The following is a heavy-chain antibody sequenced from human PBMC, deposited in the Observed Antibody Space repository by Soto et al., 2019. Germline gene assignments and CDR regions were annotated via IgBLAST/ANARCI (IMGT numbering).Heavy chain of an antibody. CDR2: IDASGNT. D-gene: IGHD6-13*01. Sequence: SETLSLTCTVSGGSISSGGYYWSWIRQPAGKGLEWIGRIDASGNTNYNPSLNSRVTMSIDTSKKQFSLKLTSVTAADTAIYYCARYSNNWFQTEGMDVWGQGTTVTVSS. CDR3: ARYSNNWFQTEGMDV. CDR1: GGSISSGGYY. V-gene: IGHV4-61*02. J-gene: IGHJ6*02.